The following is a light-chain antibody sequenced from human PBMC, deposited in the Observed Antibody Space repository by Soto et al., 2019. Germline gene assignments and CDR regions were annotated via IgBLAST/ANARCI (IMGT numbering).Light chain of an antibody. CDR1: QSVSTY. V-gene: IGKV3-11*01. Sequence: EIVLTQSPATLSLSPGEGATLSCRASQSVSTYLAWYQQKPGQAPRLLITDASNRAAGIPARFSGSGSGTDFTLIISGLEPEDSAVYYCQQRSNLPLGTFGQGTKVEIK. CDR3: QQRSNLPLGT. J-gene: IGKJ1*01. CDR2: DAS.